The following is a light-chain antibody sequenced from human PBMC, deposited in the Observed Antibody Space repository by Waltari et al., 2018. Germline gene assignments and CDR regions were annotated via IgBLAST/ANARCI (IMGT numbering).Light chain of an antibody. Sequence: DIQMSQSPSSLSVSVGDRVTITCRASQGISSYLNWYQQKPGKAPKLLIYYANSLASGVPSRFSGSGSGTDFTLTISSLQPEDFATYYCQQGKSSPPTFGQRTKVEVK. V-gene: IGKV1-39*01. CDR2: YAN. CDR1: QGISSY. J-gene: IGKJ1*01. CDR3: QQGKSSPPT.